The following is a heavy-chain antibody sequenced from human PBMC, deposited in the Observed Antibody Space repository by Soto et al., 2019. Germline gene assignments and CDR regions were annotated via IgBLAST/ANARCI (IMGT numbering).Heavy chain of an antibody. CDR1: GGSISSGGYS. Sequence: PSETLSLTCAVSGGSISSGGYSWSWIRQPPGKGLEWIGYIYYSGSTNYNPSLKSRVTISVDTSKNQFSLKLSSVTAADTAVYYCARDGYYYDSSGYYPDWGQGTPVTVSS. CDR3: ARDGYYYDSSGYYPD. D-gene: IGHD3-22*01. CDR2: IYYSGST. J-gene: IGHJ4*02. V-gene: IGHV4-61*08.